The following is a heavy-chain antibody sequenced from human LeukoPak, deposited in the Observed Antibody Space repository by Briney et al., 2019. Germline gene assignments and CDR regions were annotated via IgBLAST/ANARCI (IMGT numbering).Heavy chain of an antibody. CDR3: ASGYLDDFWSGHF. CDR1: GFTFSTHW. CDR2: IKEDGSAK. J-gene: IGHJ4*02. Sequence: RGSLRLSCVASGFTFSTHWMSWVRQVPGKGLEWVANIKEDGSAKYYVDSVKGRFTISRDNAKKSLYLQMNSLRAEDSAVYYCASGYLDDFWSGHFWGQGTQVTVSS. V-gene: IGHV3-7*01. D-gene: IGHD3-3*01.